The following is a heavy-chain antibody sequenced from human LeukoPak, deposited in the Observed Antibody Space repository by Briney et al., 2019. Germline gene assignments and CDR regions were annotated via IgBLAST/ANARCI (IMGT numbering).Heavy chain of an antibody. V-gene: IGHV4-59*01. J-gene: IGHJ3*02. CDR3: ARANDSSGYYFRVDAFDI. D-gene: IGHD3-22*01. CDR1: GGSISSYY. Sequence: SETLSLTCTVSGGSISSYYWSWIRQPPGKGLEWIGYIYYSGSTNYNPSLKSRVTISVDTSKNQFSLKLSSVTAADTAVYYCARANDSSGYYFRVDAFDIWGQGTMVTVSS. CDR2: IYYSGST.